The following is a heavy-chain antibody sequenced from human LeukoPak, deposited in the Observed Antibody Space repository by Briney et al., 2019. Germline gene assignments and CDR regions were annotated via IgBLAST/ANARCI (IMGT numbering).Heavy chain of an antibody. CDR1: GYTFTGYY. J-gene: IGHJ3*02. D-gene: IGHD3-10*01. CDR2: INPNSGGT. Sequence: ASVKVSCKASGYTFTGYYMHWVRQAPGQGLKWMGWINPNSGGTNYAQKFQGRVTMTRDKSIRTAYMELSRLTSDDTAMYYCARNIWFGESADAFDIWGQGTMVTVSS. V-gene: IGHV1-2*02. CDR3: ARNIWFGESADAFDI.